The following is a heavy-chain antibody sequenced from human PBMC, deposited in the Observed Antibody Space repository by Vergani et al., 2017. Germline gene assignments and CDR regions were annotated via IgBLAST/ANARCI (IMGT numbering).Heavy chain of an antibody. Sequence: QVDLQESGPGLVKCSETLSLNCAVSGYSVGSGYYWGWIRQPPGRGLAWIGGVHPNGNTYYTSYLRSRATISRDTSKNQFSLRLTSVTAADTAVYYCARQDPYGSAHVDFWGRGVLVTVSA. CDR2: VHPNGNT. CDR3: ARQDPYGSAHVDF. CDR1: GYSVGSGYY. J-gene: IGHJ4*02. V-gene: IGHV4-38-2*01. D-gene: IGHD3-10*01.